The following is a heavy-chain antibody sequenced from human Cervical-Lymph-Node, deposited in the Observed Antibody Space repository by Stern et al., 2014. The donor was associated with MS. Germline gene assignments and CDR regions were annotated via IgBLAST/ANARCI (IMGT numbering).Heavy chain of an antibody. Sequence: QLVESGPGLVKPSETLSLTCTVSGGSIGRSSYYWGWIRQPPGKGLEWIGNIFYTGSTFYDPSLKSRVTISVGTAHNPFSLSLNSVTAADTAVYYCARGAGVFDSWGQGTLVTVSP. CDR3: ARGAGVFDS. V-gene: IGHV4-39*02. J-gene: IGHJ4*02. CDR1: GGSIGRSSYY. D-gene: IGHD6-19*01. CDR2: IFYTGST.